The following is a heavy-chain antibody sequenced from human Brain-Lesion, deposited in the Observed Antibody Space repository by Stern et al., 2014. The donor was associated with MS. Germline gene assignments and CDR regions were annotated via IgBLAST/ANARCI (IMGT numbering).Heavy chain of an antibody. Sequence: EVQLVESGGDLVQPGGSLRLSCVASGFTFSDYWLTWVRQAPGKGLQWVANINQDGSDKHYVDSVKGRFTISRDNAKNSLYLQMNSLRVDDTAVYYCARIDRGNYDFWSGYYDYWFDPWGQGTLVTVSS. V-gene: IGHV3-7*01. CDR1: GFTFSDYW. J-gene: IGHJ5*02. D-gene: IGHD3-3*01. CDR3: ARIDRGNYDFWSGYYDYWFDP. CDR2: INQDGSDK.